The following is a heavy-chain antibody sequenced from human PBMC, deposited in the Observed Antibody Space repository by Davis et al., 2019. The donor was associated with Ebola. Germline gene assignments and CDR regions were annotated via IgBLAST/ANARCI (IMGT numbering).Heavy chain of an antibody. CDR3: AKGTVTRAEN. D-gene: IGHD4-17*01. CDR2: ISPSSLST. CDR1: GFTFSSYW. Sequence: GGSLRLSCAGSGFTFSSYWMHWVRQAPGKGLEWVSSISPSSLSTYYADSVKGRFTISRDNSKKTLFLQMNSLRVEDTAVYYCAKGTVTRAENWGQGTLVTVSS. V-gene: IGHV3-23*01. J-gene: IGHJ4*02.